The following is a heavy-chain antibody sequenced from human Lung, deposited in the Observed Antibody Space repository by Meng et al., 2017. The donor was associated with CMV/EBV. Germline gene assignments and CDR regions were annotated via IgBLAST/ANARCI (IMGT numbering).Heavy chain of an antibody. CDR3: ARTPVRFCNTHMCYAFDY. CDR2: LYPDGST. V-gene: IGHV4-4*07. Sequence: QEQMRESGPNLVKPSETLSVTCIVSSDSITNYFWSWVRQPAGKGLEWIGRLYPDGSTDYNPSLSSRLTLSLDTSKIRFSLKLRSVTAADTAIYYCARTPVRFCNTHMCYAFDYWGQGALVTVSS. D-gene: IGHD2-2*01. CDR1: SDSITNYF. J-gene: IGHJ4*02.